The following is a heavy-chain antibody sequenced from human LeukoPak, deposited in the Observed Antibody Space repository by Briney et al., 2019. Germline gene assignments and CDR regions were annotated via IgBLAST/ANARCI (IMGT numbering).Heavy chain of an antibody. CDR3: AREAPYSSSLSDAFDI. D-gene: IGHD6-13*01. J-gene: IGHJ3*02. CDR1: GFTFSSYE. V-gene: IGHV3-48*03. Sequence: GGSLTLSCGASGFTFSSYELNWVRPAPPKGLEWVSYISSSGRTLYYAASVQGRFTISSDNAKNLVFLQMNILDSGRKAVYYLAREAPYSSSLSDAFDIWGQGTMGTVSS. CDR2: ISSSGRTL.